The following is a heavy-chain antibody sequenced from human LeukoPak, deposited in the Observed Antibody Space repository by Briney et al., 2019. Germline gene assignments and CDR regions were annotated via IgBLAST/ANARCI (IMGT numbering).Heavy chain of an antibody. Sequence: GRSLRLSCTTSGFFFGAYAMSWFRQAPGKGLEGVGFIRSKTYGGAIEYAASVKGRFTISRDDSKGIAYLQMNSLKTEDTAVYYCARDQLGGDPDDYYYYYMDVWGKGTTVTVSS. CDR3: ARDQLGGDPDDYYYYYMDV. J-gene: IGHJ6*03. CDR1: GFFFGAYA. V-gene: IGHV3-49*03. D-gene: IGHD4-17*01. CDR2: IRSKTYGGAI.